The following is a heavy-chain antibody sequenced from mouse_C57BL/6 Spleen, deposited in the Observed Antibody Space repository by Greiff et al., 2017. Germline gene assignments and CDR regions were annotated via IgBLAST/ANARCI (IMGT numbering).Heavy chain of an antibody. D-gene: IGHD2-1*01. Sequence: EVKLLQSGGGLVQPGGSLKLSCAASGIDFSRYWMSWVRRAPGKGLEWIGEINPDSSTINYAPSLKDKFIISRDNAKNTLYLQMSKVRPEDTALYYCAKFYSSWYFDVWGTGTTVTVSS. J-gene: IGHJ1*03. CDR1: GIDFSRYW. V-gene: IGHV4-1*01. CDR3: AKFYSSWYFDV. CDR2: INPDSSTI.